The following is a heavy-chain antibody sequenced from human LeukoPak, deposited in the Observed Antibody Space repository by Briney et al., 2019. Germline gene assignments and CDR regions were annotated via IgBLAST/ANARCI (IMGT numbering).Heavy chain of an antibody. CDR2: ISWNSGSI. Sequence: SGGSLRLSCAASGFTFDDYAMHWVRQAPGKGLEWVSGISWNSGSIGYADSVKGRFTISRDNAKNSLYLQMNSLRAEDTALYYCAKTKIAVAGTGGFDYWGQGTLVTVSS. CDR3: AKTKIAVAGTGGFDY. D-gene: IGHD6-19*01. V-gene: IGHV3-9*01. J-gene: IGHJ4*02. CDR1: GFTFDDYA.